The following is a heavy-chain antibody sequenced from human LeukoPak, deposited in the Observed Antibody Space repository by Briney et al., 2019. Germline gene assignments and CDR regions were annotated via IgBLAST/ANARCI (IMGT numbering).Heavy chain of an antibody. J-gene: IGHJ4*02. CDR3: ASSAGATKPGGYY. CDR1: GGTFSSYA. CDR2: IIPILGIA. Sequence: ASVKVSCKASGGTFSSYAISWVRQAPGQGLEWMGRIIPILGIANYAQKFQGRVTITADKSTSTAYMELSSLRSEDTAVYYCASSAGATKPGGYYWGQGTLVTVSS. V-gene: IGHV1-69*04. D-gene: IGHD1-26*01.